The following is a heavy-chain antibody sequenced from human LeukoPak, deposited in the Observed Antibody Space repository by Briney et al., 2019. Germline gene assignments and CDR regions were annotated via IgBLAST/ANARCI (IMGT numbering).Heavy chain of an antibody. V-gene: IGHV6-1*01. Sequence: SQTLSLTCAISGDSVSSNSAAWTWIRQSPSRGLEWLGRTYYRSSWYNDYAVSVKSRIIINPDTSKNQFSLRLNSVAPEDTAVYYCARGSGGDWFDPWGRGTLVTVSS. J-gene: IGHJ5*02. CDR1: GDSVSSNSAA. CDR2: TYYRSSWYN. CDR3: ARGSGGDWFDP. D-gene: IGHD3-3*01.